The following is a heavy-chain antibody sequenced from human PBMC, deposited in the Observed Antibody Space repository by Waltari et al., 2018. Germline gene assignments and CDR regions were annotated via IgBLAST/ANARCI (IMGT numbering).Heavy chain of an antibody. CDR3: AKWYGGDYYFDY. D-gene: IGHD1-26*01. CDR1: YG. J-gene: IGHJ4*02. Sequence: YGMHWVRQAPGKGLQWVAFIQYDGRNKYYAESVKGRFTISRDNSKNTLYLQMDSLRAEDTALYYCAKWYGGDYYFDYWGQGTLVTVSS. V-gene: IGHV3-30*02. CDR2: IQYDGRNK.